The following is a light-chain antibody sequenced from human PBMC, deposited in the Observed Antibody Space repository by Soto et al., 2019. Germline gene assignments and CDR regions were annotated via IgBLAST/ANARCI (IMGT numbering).Light chain of an antibody. V-gene: IGLV2-14*01. CDR3: SSYTSRSTLV. CDR1: SSDIGAYNH. J-gene: IGLJ1*01. CDR2: EAS. Sequence: QSALTQPASVSGSPGQSVTISCTGSSSDIGAYNHVSWYQQHPGKAPELMIFEASSRPSGVSNRFSGSKSGNTASLTISGFQAEDEADYYCSSYTSRSTLVFGTWTKVTVL.